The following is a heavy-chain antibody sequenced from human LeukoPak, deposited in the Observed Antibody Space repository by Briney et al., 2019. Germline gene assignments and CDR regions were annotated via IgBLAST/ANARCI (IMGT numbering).Heavy chain of an antibody. CDR2: IYHTGST. V-gene: IGHV4-59*01. CDR3: ARRGRNSSGWQDYL. Sequence: SETLSLTCTVSGGSISSYYWSWIRQPPGKGLEWIANIYHTGSTNYNPSLSSRVTISIDTAKNRFSLKLTSVTAADTAVYYCARRGRNSSGWQDYLWGQGTLVTVSS. CDR1: GGSISSYY. D-gene: IGHD6-25*01. J-gene: IGHJ4*02.